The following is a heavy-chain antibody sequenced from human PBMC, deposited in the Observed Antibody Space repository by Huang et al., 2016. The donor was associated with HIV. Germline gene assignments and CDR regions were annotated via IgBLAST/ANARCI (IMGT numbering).Heavy chain of an antibody. V-gene: IGHV6-1*01. CDR3: ARGRDFYYDKSGYSFEY. D-gene: IGHD3-22*01. J-gene: IGHJ4*02. Sequence: HVELQQSGPGLVKTSQTLTLTCAISEDSVSANTVTWNWIRTSPSGGLAWRGRRCYRSKLYNEYAESVKSRITIDTDLSKNHLSLPLESVVPEDTGVYFCARGRDFYYDKSGYSFEYWGQGSLVTVAT. CDR2: RCYRSKLYN. CDR1: EDSVSANTVT.